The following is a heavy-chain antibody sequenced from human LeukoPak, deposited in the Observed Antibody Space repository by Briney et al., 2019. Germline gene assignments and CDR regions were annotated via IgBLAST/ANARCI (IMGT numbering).Heavy chain of an antibody. CDR3: AKDPCTSCFFDY. Sequence: AGGSLRLSCAASGFTFSSYAMSWVRQAPGKGLEWVSAISGSGGSTYYADSVKGRFTISKDNSKNTLYLQMNSLRAEDTAVYYCAKDPCTSCFFDYWGQGTLVTVSS. CDR2: ISGSGGST. D-gene: IGHD2-2*01. J-gene: IGHJ4*02. V-gene: IGHV3-23*01. CDR1: GFTFSSYA.